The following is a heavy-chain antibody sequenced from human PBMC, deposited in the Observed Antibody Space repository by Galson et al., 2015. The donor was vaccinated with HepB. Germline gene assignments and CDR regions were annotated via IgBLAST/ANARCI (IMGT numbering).Heavy chain of an antibody. CDR1: GYTFTSYA. V-gene: IGHV7-4-1*02. CDR2: INTNTGNP. Sequence: SVKVSCKASGYTFTSYAMNWVRQAPGQGLEWMGWINTNTGNPTYAQGFTGRFVFSLDTSVSTAYLQISSLKAEDTAVYYCARRGDPLTGVVVPAAPEGYYYYGMDVWGQGTTVTVSS. J-gene: IGHJ6*02. CDR3: ARRGDPLTGVVVPAAPEGYYYYGMDV. D-gene: IGHD2-2*01.